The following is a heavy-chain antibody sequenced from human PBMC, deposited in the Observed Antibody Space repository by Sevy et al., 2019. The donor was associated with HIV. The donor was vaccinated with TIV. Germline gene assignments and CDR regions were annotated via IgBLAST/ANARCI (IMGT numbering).Heavy chain of an antibody. CDR3: AREGGYTDQGMDV. D-gene: IGHD5-12*01. Sequence: GESLKISCAASGFTFSSYSMNWVRQAPGKGLEWLSYIDSSSSNRYYAESVKGRFTVSRDNAKKSLYVQMNSLRGEDTAVYYCAREGGYTDQGMDVWGQGTTVTVSS. V-gene: IGHV3-48*01. J-gene: IGHJ6*02. CDR1: GFTFSSYS. CDR2: IDSSSSNR.